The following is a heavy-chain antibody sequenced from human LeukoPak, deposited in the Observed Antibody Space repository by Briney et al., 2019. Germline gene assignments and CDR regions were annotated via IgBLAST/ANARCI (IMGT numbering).Heavy chain of an antibody. J-gene: IGHJ4*02. CDR1: GFIFSNYG. V-gene: IGHV3-23*01. CDR3: ANTGSYSVY. Sequence: GGSLRLSCAASGFIFSNYGMGWVRQAPGKGLEWVSSITSSGTANYADSVKDRFLISRDNSRDTLFLQMNSLRVEDTAVYYCANTGSYSVYWGQGTLVTVSS. CDR2: ITSSGTA. D-gene: IGHD2-21*01.